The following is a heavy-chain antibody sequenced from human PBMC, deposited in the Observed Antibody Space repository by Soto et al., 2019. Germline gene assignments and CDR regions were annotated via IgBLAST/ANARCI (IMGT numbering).Heavy chain of an antibody. CDR1: GFSLSTSGVG. D-gene: IGHD6-13*01. CDR3: ALSPRQQLLLYYFDY. J-gene: IGHJ4*02. V-gene: IGHV2-5*02. Sequence: QITLKESGPTLVKPTQTLTLTCTFSGFSLSTSGVGVGWIRQPPGKALEWLALIYWDDDKRYSPSLKSRLTITKDTFKNQVVLTMSNMDPVDTATYYCALSPRQQLLLYYFDYWGQGTLVTVSS. CDR2: IYWDDDK.